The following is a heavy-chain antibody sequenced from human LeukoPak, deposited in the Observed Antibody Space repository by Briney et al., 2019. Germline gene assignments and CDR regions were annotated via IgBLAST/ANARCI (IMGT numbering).Heavy chain of an antibody. D-gene: IGHD6-19*01. CDR2: IIPIFGTA. CDR1: GGTFSSYA. V-gene: IGHV1-69*13. CDR3: ARGPDFLYSSDYYYYGMDV. Sequence: GASVKVSCKASGGTFSSYAISWVRQAPGQGLEWMGGIIPIFGTANYAQKFQGRVTITADESTSTAYMELSSLRSEDTAVYYCARGPDFLYSSDYYYYGMDVWGQGTTVTVSS. J-gene: IGHJ6*02.